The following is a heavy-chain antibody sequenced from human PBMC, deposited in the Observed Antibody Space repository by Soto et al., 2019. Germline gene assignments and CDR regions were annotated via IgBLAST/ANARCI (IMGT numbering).Heavy chain of an antibody. CDR2: IIPIFDTA. J-gene: IGHJ6*02. V-gene: IGHV1-69*13. D-gene: IGHD2-2*01. CDR1: GGTLSHYC. Sequence: SVEVSRKGFGGTLSHYCISWVRPGPGKGVELMGGIIPIFDTANYAQKFQGRVTITADESTSTAYMELSSLRSEDTAVYYCARHDCISSSCYYYYYYGMDVWGQGTTVTVSS. CDR3: ARHDCISSSCYYYYYYGMDV.